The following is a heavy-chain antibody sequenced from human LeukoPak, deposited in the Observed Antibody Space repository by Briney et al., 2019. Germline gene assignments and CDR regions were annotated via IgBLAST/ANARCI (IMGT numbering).Heavy chain of an antibody. D-gene: IGHD1-26*01. Sequence: PGGSLRLSCAASGFTFSSYWMHWVRQDPGKGLLWVSHINGDGGSTGYADSVKGRFTISRDNAKNTLYLHMNSLRAEDTAVYYCARDQVGATPIDYWGQGTLVTVSS. J-gene: IGHJ4*02. V-gene: IGHV3-74*01. CDR1: GFTFSSYW. CDR2: INGDGGST. CDR3: ARDQVGATPIDY.